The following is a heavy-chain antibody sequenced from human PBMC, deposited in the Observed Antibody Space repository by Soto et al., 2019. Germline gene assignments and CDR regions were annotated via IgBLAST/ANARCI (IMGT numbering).Heavy chain of an antibody. V-gene: IGHV4-34*01. J-gene: IGHJ3*02. CDR3: ARNRHAGDSSGLAFDI. CDR1: GGSFSGYY. D-gene: IGHD3-22*01. Sequence: SETLSLTCAVYGGSFSGYYWRWIRQPPGKGLEWIGEINHSGSTNYNPSLKSRVTISVDTSKNQFSLKLSSVTAADTAVYCCARNRHAGDSSGLAFDIWGQGTMVTVSS. CDR2: INHSGST.